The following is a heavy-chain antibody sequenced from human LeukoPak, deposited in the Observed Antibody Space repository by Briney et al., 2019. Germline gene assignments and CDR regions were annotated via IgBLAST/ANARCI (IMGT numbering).Heavy chain of an antibody. CDR2: MSPNSGNT. Sequence: GASVKVSCNASGYTFTSYDINWVRQATGQGLEWMGWMSPNSGNTGYAQKFQGRVTITRNTSISTAYMELSSLRSEDTAVYYCARIKTGYDFWSGYHGSFDPWGQGTLVTVSS. V-gene: IGHV1-8*03. CDR3: ARIKTGYDFWSGYHGSFDP. CDR1: GYTFTSYD. J-gene: IGHJ5*02. D-gene: IGHD3-3*01.